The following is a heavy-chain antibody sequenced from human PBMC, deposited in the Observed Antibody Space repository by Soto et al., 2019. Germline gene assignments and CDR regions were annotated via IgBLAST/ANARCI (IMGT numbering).Heavy chain of an antibody. CDR2: IIPIFGTA. Sequence: SVKVSCKASGGTFSSYAISWVRQAPGQGLEWMGGIIPIFGTANYAQKFQGRVTITADKSTSTAYMELSSLRSEDTAVYYCATGTIFGGNYYYYYGMEVWGQGTTVTVSS. V-gene: IGHV1-69*06. J-gene: IGHJ6*02. CDR3: ATGTIFGGNYYYYYGMEV. CDR1: GGTFSSYA. D-gene: IGHD3-3*01.